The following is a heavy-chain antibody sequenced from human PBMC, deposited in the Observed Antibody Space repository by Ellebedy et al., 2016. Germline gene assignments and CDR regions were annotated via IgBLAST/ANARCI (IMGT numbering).Heavy chain of an antibody. CDR2: ISSSSSYT. Sequence: GGSLRLSCAASGFTFSDYYMSWIRQAPGKGLEWVSYISSSSSYTNYADSVKGRFTISRDNAKNSLYLQMNSLRAEDTAVYYCARYLDWSSTSCYLYYYYGMDVWGQGTTVTVSS. D-gene: IGHD2-2*01. V-gene: IGHV3-11*06. J-gene: IGHJ6*02. CDR3: ARYLDWSSTSCYLYYYYGMDV. CDR1: GFTFSDYY.